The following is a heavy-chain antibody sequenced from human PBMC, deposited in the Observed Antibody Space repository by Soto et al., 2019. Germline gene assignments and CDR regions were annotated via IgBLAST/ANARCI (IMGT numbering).Heavy chain of an antibody. CDR2: IYTSGST. Sequence: QVQLQESGPGLVKPSETLSLTCTVSGGSISSYYWSWIRQPAGKGLEWIGRIYTSGSTNYNPSLKGRVTMSVDTSKIQFSLKLSSVTAADTAVYYCARFAVVTAIKGYFDLWGRGTLVTVSS. J-gene: IGHJ2*01. CDR1: GGSISSYY. CDR3: ARFAVVTAIKGYFDL. D-gene: IGHD2-21*02. V-gene: IGHV4-4*07.